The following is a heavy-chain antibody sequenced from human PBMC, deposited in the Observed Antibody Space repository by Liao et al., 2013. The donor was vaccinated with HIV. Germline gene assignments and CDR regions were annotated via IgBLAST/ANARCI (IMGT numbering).Heavy chain of an antibody. J-gene: IGHJ2*01. CDR3: ARVQWXPAPNWYSDL. D-gene: IGHD1-26*01. Sequence: QVQLQESGPGLVKPSETLSLTCTVSGGSISSYYWSWIRQPPGKGLEWIGYIYDSGSTNYNPSLKSRVFISADTSSNHVSLKLTSVTAADTAVYYCARVQWXPAPNWYSDLWAVAPWSLCPQ. V-gene: IGHV4-59*08. CDR1: GGSISSYY. CDR2: IYDSGST.